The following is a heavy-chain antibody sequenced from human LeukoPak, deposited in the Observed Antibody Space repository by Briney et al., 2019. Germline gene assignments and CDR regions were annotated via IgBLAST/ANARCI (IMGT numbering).Heavy chain of an antibody. CDR1: GGSFSGYY. CDR2: INDSGST. D-gene: IGHD3-3*01. Sequence: SETLSLTCAVYGGSFSGYYWSWVRQAPGKGVEWSGEINDSGSTNYNPSLKSRVTISVDTSKNQFSLKLSSVTAADTAVYYCARAWTIFGVNNLDYWGQGTLVTVSS. J-gene: IGHJ4*02. V-gene: IGHV4-34*01. CDR3: ARAWTIFGVNNLDY.